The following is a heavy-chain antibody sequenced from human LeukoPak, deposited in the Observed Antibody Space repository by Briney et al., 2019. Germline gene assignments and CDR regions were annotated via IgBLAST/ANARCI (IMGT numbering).Heavy chain of an antibody. D-gene: IGHD3-10*01. V-gene: IGHV1-69*04. CDR3: AREIGEPHKLWFGELLPPFFDY. Sequence: ASVKVSCKASGGTFSSYAISWVRQTPGQGLEWMGRIIPILGIANYAQKFQGRVTITADKSTSTAYMELSSLRSEDTAVYYCAREIGEPHKLWFGELLPPFFDYWGQGTLVTVSS. CDR1: GGTFSSYA. CDR2: IIPILGIA. J-gene: IGHJ4*02.